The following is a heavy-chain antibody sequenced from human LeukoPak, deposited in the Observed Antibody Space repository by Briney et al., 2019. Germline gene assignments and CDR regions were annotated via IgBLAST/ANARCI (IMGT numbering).Heavy chain of an antibody. CDR2: IWYDGSNK. D-gene: IGHD3-10*01. J-gene: IGHJ6*04. V-gene: IGHV3-33*01. Sequence: GRSLRLSCAASGFTFSSYGMHWVRQAPGKGLKWVAVIWYDGSNKYYADSVKGRFTISRDNSKNTLYLQMNSLRAEDTAVYYCARFYGSGSYYPTYGMDVWGKGTTVTVSS. CDR3: ARFYGSGSYYPTYGMDV. CDR1: GFTFSSYG.